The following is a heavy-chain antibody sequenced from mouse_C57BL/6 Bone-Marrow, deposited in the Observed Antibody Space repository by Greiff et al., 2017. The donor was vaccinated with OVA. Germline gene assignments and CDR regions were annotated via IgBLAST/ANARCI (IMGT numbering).Heavy chain of an antibody. CDR3: ARCGITTVVAHWYFDV. J-gene: IGHJ1*03. V-gene: IGHV1-69*01. Sequence: VQLQQPGAELVMPGASVKLSCKASGYTFTSYWMHWVKQRPGQGLEWIGEIDPSDSYTNYNQKFKGKSTLTVDKSSSTAYMQLSSLTSEDSAVYYCARCGITTVVAHWYFDVWGTGTTVTVSS. CDR2: IDPSDSYT. D-gene: IGHD1-1*01. CDR1: GYTFTSYW.